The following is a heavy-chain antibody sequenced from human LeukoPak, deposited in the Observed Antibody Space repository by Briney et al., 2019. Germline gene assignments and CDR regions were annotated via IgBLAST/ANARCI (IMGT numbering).Heavy chain of an antibody. Sequence: PGGSLRHSCAASGFTFSSYGMHWVRQAPGKGLEWVAVISYDGSNKYYAASVKGRFTISRDNSKNTLYLQMNSLRAEDTAVYYCAKDSTYDYWGQGTLVTVSS. CDR1: GFTFSSYG. D-gene: IGHD3-3*02. CDR2: ISYDGSNK. CDR3: AKDSTYDY. V-gene: IGHV3-30*18. J-gene: IGHJ4*02.